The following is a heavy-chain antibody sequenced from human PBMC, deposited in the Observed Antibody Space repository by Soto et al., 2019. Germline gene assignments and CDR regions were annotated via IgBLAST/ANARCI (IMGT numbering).Heavy chain of an antibody. Sequence: PSDTLSLTCAVYGGSFSGYYWSWIRQPPGKGLEWIGEINHSGSTNYNPSLKSRVTISVDTSKNQFPLKLSSVTAADTAVYYCATEYSSSFDYWGQGTLVTVSS. J-gene: IGHJ4*02. CDR3: ATEYSSSFDY. CDR1: GGSFSGYY. CDR2: INHSGST. V-gene: IGHV4-34*01. D-gene: IGHD6-6*01.